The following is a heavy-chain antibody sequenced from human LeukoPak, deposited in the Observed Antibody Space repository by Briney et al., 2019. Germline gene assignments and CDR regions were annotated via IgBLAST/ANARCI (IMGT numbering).Heavy chain of an antibody. J-gene: IGHJ4*02. D-gene: IGHD1-14*01. CDR3: ARGPEYHYFDR. CDR1: GGSFSGYN. Sequence: SETLSLTCAVYGGSFSGYNWSWIRQPPGKGLEWIAYIYNSGTTNYNPSLKSRVTISVDKSKNQFSLKLTSVTAADTAAYYCARGPEYHYFDRWGQGTLVTVSS. CDR2: IYNSGTT. V-gene: IGHV4-59*01.